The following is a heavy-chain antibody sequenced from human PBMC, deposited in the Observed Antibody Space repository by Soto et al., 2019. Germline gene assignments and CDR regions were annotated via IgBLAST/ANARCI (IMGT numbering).Heavy chain of an antibody. CDR2: ISDSPANT. V-gene: IGHV3-23*01. D-gene: IGHD3-9*01. CDR1: GFAFSGYD. Sequence: EVQLLDSGGGLVQPGGSLRLSCAASGFAFSGYDMNWVRQAPGNGLEWVSTISDSPANTYYADSVKGRSTISRDNSKGTLYQQINTLKAEDTAVYYSGKRPQVTGPGGLYWGQGTLVTVSS. J-gene: IGHJ4*02. CDR3: GKRPQVTGPGGLY.